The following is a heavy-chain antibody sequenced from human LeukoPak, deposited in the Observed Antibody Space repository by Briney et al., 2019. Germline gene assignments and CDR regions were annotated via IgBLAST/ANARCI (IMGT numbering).Heavy chain of an antibody. CDR3: ASRSSYSFDS. V-gene: IGHV3-23*01. CDR1: GFTFSSYA. CDR2: INSGGST. D-gene: IGHD6-6*01. J-gene: IGHJ4*02. Sequence: PGGSLRLSCEASGFTFSSYAMSWVRQAPGKGLQWISVINSGGSTYYADSVKGRFTISRDNSKNTLYLQVSTLRADDTAVYYCASRSSYSFDSWGQGTLVIVSS.